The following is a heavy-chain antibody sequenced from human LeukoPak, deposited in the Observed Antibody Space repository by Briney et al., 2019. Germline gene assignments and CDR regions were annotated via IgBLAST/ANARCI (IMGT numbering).Heavy chain of an antibody. CDR2: ISSSSSYI. J-gene: IGHJ4*02. V-gene: IGHV3-21*01. CDR1: GFTFSSYS. Sequence: GGSLRLSCVASGFTFSSYSMNWVRQAPGKGLEWVSSISSSSSYIYYADSVKGRFTISRDNAKNSLYLQMNSLRAEDTAVYYCARVWQTTVTTDFDYWGQGTLVTVSS. D-gene: IGHD4-17*01. CDR3: ARVWQTTVTTDFDY.